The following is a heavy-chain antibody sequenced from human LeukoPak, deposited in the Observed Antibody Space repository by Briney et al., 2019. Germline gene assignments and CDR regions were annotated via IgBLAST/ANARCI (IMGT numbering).Heavy chain of an antibody. CDR2: ISSSSSTI. D-gene: IGHD2-2*01. CDR3: ARDRNAVVPAAIKY. Sequence: GGSLRLSCAASGFTFSSYGMNWVRQAPGKGLEWVSYISSSSSTIYYADSVKGRFTISRDNAKNSLYLQMNSLRAEDTAVYYCARDRNAVVPAAIKYWGQGTLVTVSS. V-gene: IGHV3-48*04. CDR1: GFTFSSYG. J-gene: IGHJ4*02.